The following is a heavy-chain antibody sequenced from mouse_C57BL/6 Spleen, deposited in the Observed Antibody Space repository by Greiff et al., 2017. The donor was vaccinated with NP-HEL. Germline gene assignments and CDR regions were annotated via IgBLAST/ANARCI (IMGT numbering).Heavy chain of an antibody. Sequence: QVQLQQSGAELVRPGSSVKLSCKASGYTFTSYWMDWVKQRPGQGLEWIGNIYPSDSETHYNQKFKDKATLTVDKSSSTAYMQLSSLTSEDSAVYYCARTYSNYFDYWGQGTTLTVSS. D-gene: IGHD2-5*01. V-gene: IGHV1-61*01. J-gene: IGHJ2*01. CDR1: GYTFTSYW. CDR2: IYPSDSET. CDR3: ARTYSNYFDY.